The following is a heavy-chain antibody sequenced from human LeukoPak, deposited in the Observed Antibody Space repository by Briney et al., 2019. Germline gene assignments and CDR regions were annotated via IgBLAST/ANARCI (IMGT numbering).Heavy chain of an antibody. Sequence: PSETLSLTCSVSGGSITSNYWSWIRQPAGKGLEWIGRIYTSGSTNYNPSLKSRVTMSVDTSNSHFSLRLSSVSAADTAVYYCARDEYNSGWYGEAYYYYMDVWGKGTTVTVSS. V-gene: IGHV4-4*07. CDR3: ARDEYNSGWYGEAYYYYMDV. CDR2: IYTSGST. D-gene: IGHD6-19*01. J-gene: IGHJ6*03. CDR1: GGSITSNY.